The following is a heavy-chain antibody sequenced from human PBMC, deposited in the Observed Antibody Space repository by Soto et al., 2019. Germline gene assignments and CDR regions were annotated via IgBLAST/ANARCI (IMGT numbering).Heavy chain of an antibody. V-gene: IGHV3-30*18. J-gene: IGHJ4*02. CDR3: AQDRNTRLWFGELPLDY. CDR1: GFTFSSYG. D-gene: IGHD3-10*01. Sequence: QVQLVESGGGVVQPGRSLRLSCAASGFTFSSYGMHWVRQAPGKGLEWVAVISYDGSNKYYADSVKGRFTISRDNSKNTLYLQMNSLRAEDTAVYYCAQDRNTRLWFGELPLDYWGQGTLVTVSS. CDR2: ISYDGSNK.